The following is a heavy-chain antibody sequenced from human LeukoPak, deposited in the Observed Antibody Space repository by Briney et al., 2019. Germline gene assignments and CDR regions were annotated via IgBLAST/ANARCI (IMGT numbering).Heavy chain of an antibody. CDR3: AREVYGGNSDGFDI. J-gene: IGHJ3*02. V-gene: IGHV3-53*01. CDR1: GFNVSGNY. D-gene: IGHD4-23*01. Sequence: GGSLRLSCAASGFNVSGNYMSWVRQAPGKGLEWVSVIYSDNSRDYADSVKGRFTISRDNSKNTLYLQMNSLRAEDTAIYYCAREVYGGNSDGFDIWGQGTMVTVSS. CDR2: IYSDNSR.